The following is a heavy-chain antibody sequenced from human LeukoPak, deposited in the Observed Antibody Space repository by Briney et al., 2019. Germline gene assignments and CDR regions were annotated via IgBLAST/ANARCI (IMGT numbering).Heavy chain of an antibody. V-gene: IGHV1-69*13. J-gene: IGHJ4*02. CDR1: GGTFSSYA. CDR2: IIPIFGTA. Sequence: VASVNVSCQASGGTFSSYAISWVRQAPGQGLEWMGGIIPIFGTANYAQKFQGRVTITADESTSTAYMELSSLRSEDTAVYYCASSSSRDYWGQGTLVTVSS. D-gene: IGHD6-13*01. CDR3: ASSSSRDY.